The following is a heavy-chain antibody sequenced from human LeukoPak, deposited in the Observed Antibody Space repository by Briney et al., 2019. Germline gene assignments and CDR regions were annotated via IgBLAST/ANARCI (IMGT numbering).Heavy chain of an antibody. CDR1: GFTVSSHD. CDR3: ARVGDEVAYTRGYLDY. V-gene: IGHV3-53*04. CDR2: IYMGGNT. J-gene: IGHJ4*02. Sequence: PGGSLRLSCAASGFTVSSHDMSWVRQAPGKGLEWVSVIYMGGNTFYADSVKGRFTISGHTSKNTLYLQMNSLRAEDTAVYYCARVGDEVAYTRGYLDYWGQGTLVTVSS. D-gene: IGHD3-16*01.